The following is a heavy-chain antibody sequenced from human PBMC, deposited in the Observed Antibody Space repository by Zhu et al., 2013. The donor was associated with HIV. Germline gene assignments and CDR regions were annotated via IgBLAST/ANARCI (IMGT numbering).Heavy chain of an antibody. D-gene: IGHD3-10*01. CDR2: IVVGSGNT. J-gene: IGHJ6*02. Sequence: QVQLVQSGPELKKPGTSVTLSCKASGVTLSNSAVQWVRQARGQRLEWIGGIVVGSGNTNYAQNFQERVTITRDMSTGTAYMELGSLRSEDTAMYYCARDAKFGSGSYYKPGYYYYYGMDVWGQGTTVTVSS. CDR1: GVTLSNSA. V-gene: IGHV1-58*01. CDR3: ARDAKFGSGSYYKPGYYYYYGMDV.